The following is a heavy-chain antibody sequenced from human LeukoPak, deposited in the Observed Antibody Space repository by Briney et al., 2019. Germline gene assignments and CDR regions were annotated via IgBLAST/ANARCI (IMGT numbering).Heavy chain of an antibody. D-gene: IGHD6-13*01. V-gene: IGHV3-30-3*01. CDR2: ISYDGSNK. J-gene: IGHJ4*02. CDR1: GFTFSSFA. Sequence: PGRSLRLSCAASGFTFSSFAMHWVRQAPGKGLEWVAVISYDGSNKYYADSVKGRFTISRDNSKNTLYLQMNSLRADDTAVYYCATHLYSTSWYSPPYFWGQGTLVIVSS. CDR3: ATHLYSTSWYSPPYF.